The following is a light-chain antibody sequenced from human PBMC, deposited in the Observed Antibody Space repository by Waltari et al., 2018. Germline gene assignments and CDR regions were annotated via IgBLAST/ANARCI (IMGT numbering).Light chain of an antibody. CDR1: QSISSC. CDR2: KAS. Sequence: DIQMTQSPSTLSASVRHRVTITCRSSQSISSCFAWYQQKPGKAPKLLIYKASSLESGVPSRFSGSGSGTEFTLTIISLQPDDFATYYCQQYNSYSPLTFGGGTKVEIK. CDR3: QQYNSYSPLT. J-gene: IGKJ4*01. V-gene: IGKV1-5*03.